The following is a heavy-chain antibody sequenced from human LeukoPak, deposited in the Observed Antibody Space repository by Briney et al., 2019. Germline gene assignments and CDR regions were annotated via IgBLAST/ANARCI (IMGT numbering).Heavy chain of an antibody. D-gene: IGHD6-6*01. CDR3: ARAAGPKRIAARRYYFDY. J-gene: IGHJ4*02. Sequence: ASVKVSCKASGYTFTSYDINWVRQATGQGLEWMGWMNPNSGNTGYAQKFQGRVTMTRDTSISTAYMELSSLRSEDTAVYYCARAAGPKRIAARRYYFDYWGQGTLVTVSS. V-gene: IGHV1-8*01. CDR1: GYTFTSYD. CDR2: MNPNSGNT.